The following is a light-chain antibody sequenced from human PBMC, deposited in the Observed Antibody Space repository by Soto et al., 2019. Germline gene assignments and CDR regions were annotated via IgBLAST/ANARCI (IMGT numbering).Light chain of an antibody. Sequence: DIPMTQSPSTLSASVGDRVTITCRASQSISSWLAWYQQKPGKAPKLLIYKASSLESGVPSRFSGSGSGTEFTLPISSLQPDDFATYYCQQYNSYSTFGPGTKVEIK. J-gene: IGKJ1*01. CDR3: QQYNSYST. V-gene: IGKV1-5*03. CDR2: KAS. CDR1: QSISSW.